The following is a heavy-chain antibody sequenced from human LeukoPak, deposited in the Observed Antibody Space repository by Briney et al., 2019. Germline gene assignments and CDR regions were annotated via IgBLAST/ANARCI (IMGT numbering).Heavy chain of an antibody. D-gene: IGHD3-10*01. CDR2: IIPIFGTA. J-gene: IGHJ5*02. Sequence: SVKVSCKASGGTFSSYAISWVRQAPGQGLEWMGGIIPIFGTANYAQKFQGRVTITADESTSTAYMELSSLRSEDTAVYYCARFGGYGSGVNWFNPWGQGTLVTVSS. CDR3: ARFGGYGSGVNWFNP. V-gene: IGHV1-69*01. CDR1: GGTFSSYA.